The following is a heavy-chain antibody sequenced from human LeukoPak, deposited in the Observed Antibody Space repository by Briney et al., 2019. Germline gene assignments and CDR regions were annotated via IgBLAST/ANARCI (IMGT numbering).Heavy chain of an antibody. V-gene: IGHV4-59*08. D-gene: IGHD6-19*01. CDR3: ARHGSRAVAGYFDY. J-gene: IGHJ4*02. CDR1: GGSINSYH. Sequence: SSETLSLTCTVSGGSINSYHRSWIRQSPGKGLEWMGYTYYSGNTYYNPSLTSRVTISVDTSKNQFSLRLSSVTAADTAVYYCARHGSRAVAGYFDYWGQGTLVTVSS. CDR2: TYYSGNT.